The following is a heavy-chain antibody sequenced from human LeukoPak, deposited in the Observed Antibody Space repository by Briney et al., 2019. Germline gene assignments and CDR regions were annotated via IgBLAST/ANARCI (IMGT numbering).Heavy chain of an antibody. Sequence: ASVKVSCKASGYTFTSYYMHWVRQAPGQGLEWMGIINPSGGSTSYAQKFQGRVTMTRDTSTSTVYMELSSLRSEETAVYYCAREGVGATTGDYWGQGTLVTVSS. CDR3: AREGVGATTGDY. CDR1: GYTFTSYY. V-gene: IGHV1-46*01. D-gene: IGHD1-26*01. CDR2: INPSGGST. J-gene: IGHJ4*02.